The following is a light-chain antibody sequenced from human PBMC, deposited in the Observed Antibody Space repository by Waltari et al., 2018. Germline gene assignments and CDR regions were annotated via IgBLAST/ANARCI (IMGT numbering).Light chain of an antibody. CDR2: AAS. CDR3: QQYYSIPLT. CDR1: QSISSY. V-gene: IGKV1-39*01. J-gene: IGKJ4*01. Sequence: DIQMTQSPSSLSASLGDSVTITCRASQSISSYLNWYQQKPGVAPKLLIYAASSLRNGVPSRFSGSGSGTDFSLTISSLQAEDVAVYYCQQYYSIPLTFGGGTRMEIK.